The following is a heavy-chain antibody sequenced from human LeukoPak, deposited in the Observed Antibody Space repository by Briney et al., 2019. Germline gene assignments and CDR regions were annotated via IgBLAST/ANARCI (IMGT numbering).Heavy chain of an antibody. CDR3: ASPGNYGSGRTRRIYGMDV. CDR1: GYTFTDYY. Sequence: ASVKVSCKASGYTFTDYYVHWVRQAPGQGLEWMGWINPNSGGTNYAQKFQGRVTMTRDTSISTAYMELSRLRSDDTAVYYCASPGNYGSGRTRRIYGMDVWGQGTTVTVSS. V-gene: IGHV1-2*02. CDR2: INPNSGGT. J-gene: IGHJ6*02. D-gene: IGHD3-10*01.